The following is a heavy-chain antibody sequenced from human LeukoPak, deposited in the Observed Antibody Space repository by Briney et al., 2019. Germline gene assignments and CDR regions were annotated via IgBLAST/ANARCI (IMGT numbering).Heavy chain of an antibody. V-gene: IGHV4-4*07. CDR2: IYTSGST. J-gene: IGHJ4*02. CDR3: ARVGTIFGVVTSFDY. Sequence: SETLSLTCTVSGGSISSYYWSWIRQPAGKGLEWIGRIYTSGSTNYNPSLKSRVTMSVDTSKNQISLKLSSVTAADTAVYYCARVGTIFGVVTSFDYWGQGTLVTVSS. D-gene: IGHD3-3*01. CDR1: GGSISSYY.